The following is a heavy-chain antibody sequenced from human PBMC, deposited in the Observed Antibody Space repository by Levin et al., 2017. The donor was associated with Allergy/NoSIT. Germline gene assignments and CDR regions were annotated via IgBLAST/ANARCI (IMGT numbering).Heavy chain of an antibody. J-gene: IGHJ5*02. D-gene: IGHD3-10*01. Sequence: GSLRLSCTVSGGSISSYYWSWIRQPPGKGLEWIGYIYYSGSTNYNPSLKSRVTMSVDTSKNQFSLKLSSVTAADTAVYYCARQRYYYGPNWFDPWGQGTLVTVSS. CDR2: IYYSGST. V-gene: IGHV4-59*08. CDR3: ARQRYYYGPNWFDP. CDR1: GGSISSYY.